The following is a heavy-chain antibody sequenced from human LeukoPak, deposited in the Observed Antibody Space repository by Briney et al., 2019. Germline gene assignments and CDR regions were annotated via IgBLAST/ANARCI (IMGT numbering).Heavy chain of an antibody. V-gene: IGHV1-69*05. D-gene: IGHD6-19*01. Sequence: GASVKVSCKASGGTFNSYAISWVRQAPGQGLEWMGRIIPIFGTANYAQKFQGRVTITTDESTSTAYMELSSLRSEDTAVYYCARRRESSGLIFDYWGQGTLVTVSS. J-gene: IGHJ4*02. CDR3: ARRRESSGLIFDY. CDR1: GGTFNSYA. CDR2: IIPIFGTA.